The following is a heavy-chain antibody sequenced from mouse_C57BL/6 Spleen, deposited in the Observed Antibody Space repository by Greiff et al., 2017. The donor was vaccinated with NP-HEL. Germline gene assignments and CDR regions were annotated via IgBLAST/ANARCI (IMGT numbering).Heavy chain of an antibody. CDR1: GFSLTSYG. D-gene: IGHD2-2*01. CDR2: IWGDGST. J-gene: IGHJ3*01. Sequence: VHLVESGPGLVAPSQSLSITCTVSGFSLTSYGVSWVRQPPGKGLEWLGVIWGDGSTNYHSALISRLSISKDNSKSQVFLKLNSLQTDDTATYYGAKLDGYDDGAWFAYWGQGTLVTVSA. V-gene: IGHV2-3*01. CDR3: AKLDGYDDGAWFAY.